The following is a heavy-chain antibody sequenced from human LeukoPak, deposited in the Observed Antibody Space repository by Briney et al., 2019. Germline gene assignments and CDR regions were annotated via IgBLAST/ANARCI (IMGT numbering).Heavy chain of an antibody. CDR3: ARDRGTYYYDSSGYYYAY. V-gene: IGHV1-2*02. Sequence: ASVKVSCKASGYTFTGYYMHWVRQAPGQGLEWMGWINPNSGDTNYAQKFQGRVTMTRDTSISTAYMELSRLRSDDTAVYYCARDRGTYYYDSSGYYYAYWGQGTLVTVSS. CDR2: INPNSGDT. CDR1: GYTFTGYY. J-gene: IGHJ4*02. D-gene: IGHD3-22*01.